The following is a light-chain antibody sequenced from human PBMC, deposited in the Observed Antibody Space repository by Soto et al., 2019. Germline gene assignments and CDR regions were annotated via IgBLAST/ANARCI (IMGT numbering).Light chain of an antibody. CDR2: DAS. J-gene: IGKJ1*01. CDR1: QSVRSW. V-gene: IGKV1-5*01. CDR3: QQYDTAWT. Sequence: DIQMTQSPATLSASVGDRVTITCRASQSVRSWLAWYQQKPGTAPKLLIFDASRLESGVPSRFSGSASGTEFTLTISSLQPDDFATYYCQQYDTAWTFGQGTKVDIK.